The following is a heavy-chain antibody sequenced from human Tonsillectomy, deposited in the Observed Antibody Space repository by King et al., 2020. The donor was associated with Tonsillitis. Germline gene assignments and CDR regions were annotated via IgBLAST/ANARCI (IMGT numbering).Heavy chain of an antibody. D-gene: IGHD2-21*02. J-gene: IGHJ4*02. CDR1: GFSFDDFD. CDR3: ARGVTYFDY. V-gene: IGHV3-20*01. Sequence: VQLVESGGDVVRPGGSLRLSCAASGFSFDDFDLNWVRHAPGKGLEWVSGINWNGDSTSYADSVKGRFTISRDNAKNSLYLQMSSLRSDDTALYHCARGVTYFDYWGQGTLVTVSS. CDR2: INWNGDST.